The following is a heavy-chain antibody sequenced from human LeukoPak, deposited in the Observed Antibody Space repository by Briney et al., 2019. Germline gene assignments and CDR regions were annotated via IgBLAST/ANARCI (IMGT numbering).Heavy chain of an antibody. Sequence: SESLSLTCTVSGGSICTDYWSWSRQPPGKGLGWIGHICYSGSYSFHPSLKSRLTISVHTPNNQFSLKLTSVPAADTAVYYCARPSHYYGSGSPAMDVWGQGTTVTVSS. CDR2: ICYSGSY. CDR1: GGSICTDY. CDR3: ARPSHYYGSGSPAMDV. D-gene: IGHD3-10*01. J-gene: IGHJ6*02. V-gene: IGHV4-59*08.